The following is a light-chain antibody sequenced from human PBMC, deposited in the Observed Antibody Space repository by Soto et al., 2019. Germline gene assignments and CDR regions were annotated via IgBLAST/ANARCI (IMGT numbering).Light chain of an antibody. CDR3: HQYNNWPLT. CDR1: QSVSSN. CDR2: VAS. V-gene: IGKV3-15*01. Sequence: EIVMTQSPATLSVSPGERATLSCRASQSVSSNLAWYQQKPGQAPRLIVFVASTRATGIPDRFSGSGSGTLFTLTVSSLQSEDLAVYYCHQYNNWPLTFGGGTKVEIK. J-gene: IGKJ4*01.